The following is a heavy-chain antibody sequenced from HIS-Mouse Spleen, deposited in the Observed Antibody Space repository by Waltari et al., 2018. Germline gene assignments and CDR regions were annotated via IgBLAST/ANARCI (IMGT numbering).Heavy chain of an antibody. CDR1: GYTFTGYS. J-gene: IGHJ3*02. V-gene: IGHV1-2*02. D-gene: IGHD7-27*01. CDR3: ARAEMTNWGTGAFDI. Sequence: QVQLVQSGAEVKKPGASVKVPCKASGYTFTGYSMHWVRQAPGQGLEWMGWINPKSGGTNDAQKLQGRVTMTRDTSISTAYMELSRLRSDDTAVYYCARAEMTNWGTGAFDIWGQGTMVTVSS. CDR2: INPKSGGT.